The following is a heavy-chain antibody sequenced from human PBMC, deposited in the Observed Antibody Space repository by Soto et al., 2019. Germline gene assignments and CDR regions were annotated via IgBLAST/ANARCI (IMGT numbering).Heavy chain of an antibody. CDR3: AKWNGYGDY. V-gene: IGHV3-23*01. D-gene: IGHD1-1*01. CDR1: GFSFSTYG. CDR2: VSVGSGVT. J-gene: IGHJ4*02. Sequence: EVQLLESGGGLVQPGGSLRLSCAVSGFSFSTYGVTWVRQAPGKGLEWVSGVSVGSGVTHYADSVKGRFTITGDNSKNTVYLHMNRLRVEDTAVYYCAKWNGYGDYGGQGTLVTVSS.